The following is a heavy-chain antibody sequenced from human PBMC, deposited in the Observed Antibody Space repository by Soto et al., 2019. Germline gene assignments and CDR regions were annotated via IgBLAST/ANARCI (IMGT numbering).Heavy chain of an antibody. CDR2: INPSGGST. CDR1: GYTFTSYY. V-gene: IGHV1-46*03. CDR3: ARARGTTGEYYFDY. Sequence: QVQLVQSGAEVKKPGAAVKVSCKASGYTFTSYYMHWVRQAPGQGLEWMGIINPSGGSTSYAEKFQGRVTMTRDTSTSTVYMELSSLRAEDTAVYYCARARGTTGEYYFDYWGQGTLVTVSS. J-gene: IGHJ4*02. D-gene: IGHD3-16*01.